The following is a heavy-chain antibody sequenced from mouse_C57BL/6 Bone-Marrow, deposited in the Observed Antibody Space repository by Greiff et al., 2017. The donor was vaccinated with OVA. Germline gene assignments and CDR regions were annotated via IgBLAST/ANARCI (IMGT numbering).Heavy chain of an antibody. Sequence: QVQLQQSGAELVKPGASVKLSCKASGYTFTSYWMQWVKQRPGQGLEWIGEIDPSDSYTNYNQKFKGKATLTVDHSSRPAYMQPSSLTSGDSAVYYCARKGNYGSSCAMDYWGQGTSVTVSS. D-gene: IGHD1-1*01. J-gene: IGHJ4*01. CDR3: ARKGNYGSSCAMDY. V-gene: IGHV1-50*01. CDR1: GYTFTSYW. CDR2: IDPSDSYT.